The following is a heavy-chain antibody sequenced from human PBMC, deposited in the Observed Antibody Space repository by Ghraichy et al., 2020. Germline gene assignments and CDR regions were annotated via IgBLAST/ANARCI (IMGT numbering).Heavy chain of an antibody. V-gene: IGHV1-3*01. CDR2: INVGNGNT. CDR1: GYTFRSYN. J-gene: IGHJ4*02. Sequence: ASVKVSCKASGYTFRSYNMHWVRQAPGQRLEWMGWINVGNGNTRYSQKLQGRVTITRDTSATTVYMELSRPRSEDTAVYYCARDFPPPGWYTLGPGDYWGQGTLVTVSS. CDR3: ARDFPPPGWYTLGPGDY. D-gene: IGHD6-19*01.